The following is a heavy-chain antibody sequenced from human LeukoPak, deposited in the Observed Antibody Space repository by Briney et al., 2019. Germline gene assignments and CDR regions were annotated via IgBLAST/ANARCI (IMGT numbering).Heavy chain of an antibody. CDR1: GGSISSYY. CDR2: ILYSGST. CDR3: ARGSSSWSDYYYMDV. D-gene: IGHD6-13*01. J-gene: IGHJ6*03. Sequence: PSETLSLTCTVSGGSISSYYWSWIRQPPGKRLEWIGYILYSGSTNYNPSLKSRVTMPVDTSKNQPSLKVSSVTAADTAVYYCARGSSSWSDYYYMDVWGKGTTVTVSS. V-gene: IGHV4-59*01.